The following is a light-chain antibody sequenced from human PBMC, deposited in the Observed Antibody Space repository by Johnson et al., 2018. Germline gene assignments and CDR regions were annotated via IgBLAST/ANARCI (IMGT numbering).Light chain of an antibody. CDR3: GTWDSSLSAGNV. V-gene: IGLV1-51*02. Sequence: QSVLTQPPSVSAAPGQKVTISCSGSSSNIGNNYVSWYQQLPGTAPTLLIYENNKRPSGIPDRFSGSKSGTSATLGITALQPGDEADYYCGTWDSSLSAGNVFGTGTKVTVL. CDR1: SSNIGNNY. CDR2: ENN. J-gene: IGLJ1*01.